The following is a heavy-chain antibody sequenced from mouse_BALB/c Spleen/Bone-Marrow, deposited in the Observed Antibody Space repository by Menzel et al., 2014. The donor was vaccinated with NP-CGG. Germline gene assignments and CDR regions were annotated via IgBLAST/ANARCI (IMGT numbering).Heavy chain of an antibody. J-gene: IGHJ3*01. Sequence: AQLQQSGPELVKPGASMKISCKASGYSFTGYTMNWVKQSHGKNLEWIGLINPYNGGTSYNQKFKGKATLTVDKSSSTAYMELLSLTSEDSAVYYCARDYYGSSYGFAYWGQGTPVTVSA. V-gene: IGHV1-18*01. CDR2: INPYNGGT. CDR1: GYSFTGYT. CDR3: ARDYYGSSYGFAY. D-gene: IGHD1-1*01.